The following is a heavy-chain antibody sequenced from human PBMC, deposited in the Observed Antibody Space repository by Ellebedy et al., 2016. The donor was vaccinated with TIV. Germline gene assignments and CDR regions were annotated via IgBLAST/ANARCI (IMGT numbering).Heavy chain of an antibody. CDR3: ARWRTIGLVLYYFDY. CDR1: GGSISSGGYY. Sequence: GSLRLSXTVSGGSISSGGYYWGWIRQPPGKGLEWIGSIYYSGSTYYNPSLKSRVTISVDTSKNQFSLKLSSVTAADTAVYYCARWRTIGLVLYYFDYWGQGTLVTVSS. D-gene: IGHD2-8*01. V-gene: IGHV4-39*07. CDR2: IYYSGST. J-gene: IGHJ4*02.